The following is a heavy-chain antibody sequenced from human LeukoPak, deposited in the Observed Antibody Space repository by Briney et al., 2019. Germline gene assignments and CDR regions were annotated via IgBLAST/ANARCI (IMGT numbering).Heavy chain of an antibody. J-gene: IGHJ5*02. CDR3: AKLLSSGSYSSHWFDP. CDR1: GYNFANYW. CDR2: IFPGDSDA. V-gene: IGHV5-51*01. Sequence: GESLKISCKGSGYNFANYWIGWVRQMPGKGLEWMGIIFPGDSDARYSPSLQGQVTISADRSISTAYLQWSSLKASDTAMYYCAKLLSSGSYSSHWFDPWGQGTLVTVSS. D-gene: IGHD3-22*01.